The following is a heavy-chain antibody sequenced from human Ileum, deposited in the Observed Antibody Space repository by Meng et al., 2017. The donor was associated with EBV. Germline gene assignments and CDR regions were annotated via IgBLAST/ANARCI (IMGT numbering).Heavy chain of an antibody. D-gene: IGHD1-14*01. V-gene: IGHV4-30-4*01. Sequence: QVQLQGAGPGLVKPSKTLAPTCTVSGDSISSGGYFWSWICQPPGKGLEWIGYIYYSGNTYYKPSLKSRVTMSVDTSKNQFSLKLSSVTAADTAVYYCARSLTTPYYFDDWGQGTLVTVSS. CDR1: GDSISSGGYF. J-gene: IGHJ4*02. CDR2: IYYSGNT. CDR3: ARSLTTPYYFDD.